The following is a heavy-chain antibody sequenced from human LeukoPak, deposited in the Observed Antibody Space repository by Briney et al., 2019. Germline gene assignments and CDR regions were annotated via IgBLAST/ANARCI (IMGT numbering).Heavy chain of an antibody. CDR2: FIWDGGST. CDR1: GFTFDDYA. Sequence: RPGGSLRLSCAASGFTFDDYAMHWARQPRGRGWNWFSLFIWDGGSTYYADYVKGRFTISRDNSKNSLYLQMNSLRAEDTALYYCAKDNGRFWSGYVPFLDYWGQGTLVTVSS. CDR3: AKDNGRFWSGYVPFLDY. D-gene: IGHD3-3*01. V-gene: IGHV3-43D*03. J-gene: IGHJ4*02.